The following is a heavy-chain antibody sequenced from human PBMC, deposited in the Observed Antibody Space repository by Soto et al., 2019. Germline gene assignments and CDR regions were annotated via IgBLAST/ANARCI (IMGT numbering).Heavy chain of an antibody. CDR1: GFTFSNAW. V-gene: IGHV3-15*07. J-gene: IGHJ4*02. CDR3: TTGYCTSTSCSTYYFDC. Sequence: GGSLRLSCAASGFTFSNAWMNWVRQAPGKGLEWVGRIKSKTDGGTTDYAAPVKGRFTISRDDSKNTLFLQVNSLKTEDTAVYYCTTGYCTSTSCSTYYFDCWGQGTLVTVSS. CDR2: IKSKTDGGTT. D-gene: IGHD2-2*02.